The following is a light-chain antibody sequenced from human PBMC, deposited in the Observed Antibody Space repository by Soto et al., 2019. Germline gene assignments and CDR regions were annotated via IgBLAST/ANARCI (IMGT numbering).Light chain of an antibody. V-gene: IGKV1-12*01. J-gene: IGKJ3*01. CDR3: QQDNGFPPT. CDR2: AAS. Sequence: DIQMTQSPSSVSASVGDRVTITCRASQGVSSYLAWYQQKPGKAPRHLIYAASGLQSGVPSRFSGSGSGTDLTLTISSLQPEDFASSYCQQDNGFPPTFGPGTKVDIK. CDR1: QGVSSY.